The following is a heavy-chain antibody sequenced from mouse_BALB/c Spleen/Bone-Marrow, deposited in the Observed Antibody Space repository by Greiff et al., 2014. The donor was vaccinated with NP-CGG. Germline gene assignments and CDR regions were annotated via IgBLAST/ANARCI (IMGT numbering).Heavy chain of an antibody. V-gene: IGHV1-80*01. J-gene: IGHJ2*01. CDR3: ARGGISVDF. Sequence: VKLQESGAELVRPGSSVKISCKASGYAFSVYWMNWVKQRPGQGLEWIGQIYPGDGDTNYNGKFKGRATLTADKSSNTAYMQLSSLTSEDSAVYFCARGGISVDFRGQGPTRTVST. CDR1: GYAFSVYW. CDR2: IYPGDGDT.